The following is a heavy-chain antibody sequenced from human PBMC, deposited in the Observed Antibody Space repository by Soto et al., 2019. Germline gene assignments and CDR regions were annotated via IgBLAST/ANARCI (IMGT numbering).Heavy chain of an antibody. J-gene: IGHJ6*03. CDR2: IKQDGSEK. CDR3: ARGGVPAAFYYYYMDV. Sequence: HPGGSLRLSCAASGFTFSSYWMSWVRQAPGKGLEWVANIKQDGSEKYYVDSVKGRFTISRDNAKNSLYLQMNSLRAEDTAVYYCARGGVPAAFYYYYMDVWGKGTTVTVS. D-gene: IGHD2-2*01. CDR1: GFTFSSYW. V-gene: IGHV3-7*04.